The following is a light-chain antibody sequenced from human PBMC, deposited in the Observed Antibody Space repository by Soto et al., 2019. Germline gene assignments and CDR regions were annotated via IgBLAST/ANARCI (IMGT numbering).Light chain of an antibody. V-gene: IGKV3-15*01. J-gene: IGKJ2*01. CDR3: KQSNNWTRT. CDR1: ESVGSN. Sequence: EIVMTQSPATLSVSPGERATLSCRASESVGSNLAWYQQKPGQAPRLLIYGASTRATGIPARFSGSGSETEFTLSISSLQSEDSAVYYYKQSNNWTRTFGQGTRLEIK. CDR2: GAS.